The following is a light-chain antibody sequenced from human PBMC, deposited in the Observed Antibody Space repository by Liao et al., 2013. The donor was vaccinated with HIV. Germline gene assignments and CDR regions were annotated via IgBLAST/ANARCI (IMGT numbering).Light chain of an antibody. Sequence: SYVLTQPPSVSVAPGKTARITCGENNIGSKSVHWYQQRPGQAPVVVIFYDNDRPSGIPARFTGANSGNTATLTISRVEAGDEADYFCQVWDASTDHIFGGGTRLTVL. CDR2: YDN. CDR1: NIGSKS. V-gene: IGLV3-21*04. CDR3: QVWDASTDHI. J-gene: IGLJ2*01.